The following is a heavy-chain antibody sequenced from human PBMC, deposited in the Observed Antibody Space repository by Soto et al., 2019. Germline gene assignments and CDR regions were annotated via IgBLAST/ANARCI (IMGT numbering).Heavy chain of an antibody. Sequence: QVQLQQWGAGLLKPSETLSLTCAVYGGSFSGYYWSWIRQPSGKGLEWIGEINHSGSTNCNPSLKSRVTISVDTSKNQFSLKLSSVTAADTAVYYWARFLMGYYYGSGSFIDYWGQGTLVTVSS. J-gene: IGHJ4*02. D-gene: IGHD3-10*01. CDR1: GGSFSGYY. CDR2: INHSGST. V-gene: IGHV4-34*01. CDR3: ARFLMGYYYGSGSFIDY.